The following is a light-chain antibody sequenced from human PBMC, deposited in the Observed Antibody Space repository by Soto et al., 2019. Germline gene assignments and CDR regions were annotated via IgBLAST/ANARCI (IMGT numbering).Light chain of an antibody. CDR2: AAS. CDR3: QQANSFPIT. Sequence: DIQLTQSPSFLSASVGDGVTITCRASQGIANYFAWYQQKPGKAPKLLIYAASALPRGVPSRFSGSGSGTKFTLTIASLQPDDFATYFCQQANSFPITFGQGTRLEIK. CDR1: QGIANY. V-gene: IGKV1-9*01. J-gene: IGKJ5*01.